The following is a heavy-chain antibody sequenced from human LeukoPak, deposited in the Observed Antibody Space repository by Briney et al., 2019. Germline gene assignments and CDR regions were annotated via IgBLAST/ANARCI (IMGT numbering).Heavy chain of an antibody. V-gene: IGHV1-2*06. Sequence: ASVKVSCTASGYTFIGYSMHWVRQAPGQGLEWMGRINPNSGGTNYAQKFQGRVTMTRDTSISTAYMELSRLRSDDTAVYYCARVCYRGGDCYSFDYWGQGTLVTVSS. D-gene: IGHD2-21*02. J-gene: IGHJ4*02. CDR1: GYTFIGYS. CDR3: ARVCYRGGDCYSFDY. CDR2: INPNSGGT.